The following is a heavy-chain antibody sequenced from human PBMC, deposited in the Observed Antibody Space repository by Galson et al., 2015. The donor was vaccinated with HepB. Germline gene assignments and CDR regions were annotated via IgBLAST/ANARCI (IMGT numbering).Heavy chain of an antibody. V-gene: IGHV6-1*01. D-gene: IGHD6-19*01. J-gene: IGHJ4*02. Sequence: CAISGDSVSSNSVTWNWIRQSPSRGLEWLGRTYYRSKWYNDYAVSVRSRITINPDTSKNQFSLQMNSVSPEDSAIYYCARDRDRGYSSGGIDCWGQGTLVTVSS. CDR2: TYYRSKWYN. CDR3: ARDRDRGYSSGGIDC. CDR1: GDSVSSNSVT.